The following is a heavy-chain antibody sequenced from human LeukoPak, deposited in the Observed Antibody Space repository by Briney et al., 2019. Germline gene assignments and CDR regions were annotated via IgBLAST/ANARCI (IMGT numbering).Heavy chain of an antibody. V-gene: IGHV3-7*01. CDR1: GFTFSSYW. J-gene: IGHJ5*02. D-gene: IGHD5-12*01. Sequence: GGSLRLSCAASGFTFSSYWMSWVRQAPGKGLEWVANIKQDGSEKYYVDSVKGRFTISRENAKNSLYLQMNSLRAEDTAVYYCARVVATIKGNNWFDPWGQGTLVTVSS. CDR3: ARVVATIKGNNWFDP. CDR2: IKQDGSEK.